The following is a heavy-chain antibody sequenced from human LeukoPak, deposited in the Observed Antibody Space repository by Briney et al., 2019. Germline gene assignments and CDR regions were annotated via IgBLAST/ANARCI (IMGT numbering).Heavy chain of an antibody. D-gene: IGHD3-10*01. Sequence: GSLRLSCAASGFTVSSTYMSWVRQAPGKGLEWIGSIYYSGSTYYNPSLKSRVTISVDTSKNQFSLKLSSVTAADTAVYYCARDRITMVRGVIIYTPLDYWGQGTLVTVSS. CDR1: GFTVSSTY. J-gene: IGHJ4*02. CDR2: IYYSGST. V-gene: IGHV4-39*07. CDR3: ARDRITMVRGVIIYTPLDY.